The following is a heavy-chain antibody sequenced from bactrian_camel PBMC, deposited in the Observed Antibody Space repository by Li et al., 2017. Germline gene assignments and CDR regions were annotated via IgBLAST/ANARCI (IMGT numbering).Heavy chain of an antibody. CDR1: TPDHDPNYC. D-gene: IGHD6*01. Sequence: HVQLVESGGGSVQAGGRLRLSCAVSTPDHDPNYCLGWFRQAPGKEREAVASVFMGSGITSYSDSVKGRFTISEDKNMNTVLLEMNDLKPEDTAMYYCAADTEGLTVRAGSTTSEGLFAYWGRGTQVTVS. J-gene: IGHJ4*01. CDR3: AADTEGLTVRAGSTTSEGLFAY. CDR2: VFMGSGIT. V-gene: IGHV3S60*01.